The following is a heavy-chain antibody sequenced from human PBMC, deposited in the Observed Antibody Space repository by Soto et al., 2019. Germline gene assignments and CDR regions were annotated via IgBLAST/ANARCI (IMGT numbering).Heavy chain of an antibody. CDR1: GGSVSSRNW. D-gene: IGHD2-15*01. Sequence: QVQLQESGPGLVKPSETLSLTCAVSGGSVSSRNWWSWVRQPPGKGLEWIGQISQSGTANYNPSLKSRVTISVDKSKNQFALILRSVTAADTAVYFGARHGGRVFDYWGQGILVTVPS. J-gene: IGHJ4*02. CDR2: ISQSGTA. CDR3: ARHGGRVFDY. V-gene: IGHV4-4*02.